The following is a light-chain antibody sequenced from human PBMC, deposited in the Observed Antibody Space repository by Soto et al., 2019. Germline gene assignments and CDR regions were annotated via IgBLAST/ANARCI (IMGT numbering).Light chain of an antibody. CDR2: ENN. J-gene: IGLJ3*02. CDR3: AAWDTSLSGGV. CDR1: SSNIGSDF. Sequence: QSVLTQPPSVSAAPGQKVTISCSGSSSNIGSDFVSWYQQLPGTAPQLLIYENNKRPSGIPDRFSGSKSATSATLGITGLQTGDEADYYCAAWDTSLSGGVFVGGTKVTVL. V-gene: IGLV1-51*02.